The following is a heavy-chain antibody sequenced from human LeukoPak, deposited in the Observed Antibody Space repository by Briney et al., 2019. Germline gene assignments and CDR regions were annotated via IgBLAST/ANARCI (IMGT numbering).Heavy chain of an antibody. CDR2: INPNSGVT. CDR3: ARAKRRPITGSLGAFDV. V-gene: IGHV1-2*02. CDR1: GYTFPDYY. Sequence: ASVKVPCKASGYTFPDYYIHWVRQAPGQGREWMGWINPNSGVTNYAQKFQGRVTMTRDTSTSTGYMELSRLRSDDTAVFYCARAKRRPITGSLGAFDVWGQGTLVTVSS. D-gene: IGHD1-20*01. J-gene: IGHJ3*01.